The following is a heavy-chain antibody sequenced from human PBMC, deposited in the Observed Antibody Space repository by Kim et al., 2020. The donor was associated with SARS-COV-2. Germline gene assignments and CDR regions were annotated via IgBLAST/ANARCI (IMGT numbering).Heavy chain of an antibody. D-gene: IGHD5-12*01. Sequence: SQTLSLTCAISGESVSSNSAAWNWIRQSPSRGLEWLGRTYYRSKWYNDYAVSVKSRITINPDTSKNQFSLQLNSVTPEDTAVYYCARERYSGYERGSQFDYWGQGTLVTVSS. CDR3: ARERYSGYERGSQFDY. V-gene: IGHV6-1*01. CDR2: TYYRSKWYN. CDR1: GESVSSNSAA. J-gene: IGHJ4*02.